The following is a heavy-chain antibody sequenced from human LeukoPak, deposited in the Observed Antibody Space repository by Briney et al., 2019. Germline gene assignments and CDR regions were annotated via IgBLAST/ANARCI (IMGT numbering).Heavy chain of an antibody. J-gene: IGHJ4*02. Sequence: PSETLSLTCTVSGGSISSYYWSWIRQPPGKGLEWIGYIYYSRSTNYNPSLKSRVTISVDTSKNQFSLKLSSVTAADTAVYYCARLRYFDWLRGGYFDYWGQGTLVTVSS. V-gene: IGHV4-59*08. CDR3: ARLRYFDWLRGGYFDY. CDR2: IYYSRST. CDR1: GGSISSYY. D-gene: IGHD3-9*01.